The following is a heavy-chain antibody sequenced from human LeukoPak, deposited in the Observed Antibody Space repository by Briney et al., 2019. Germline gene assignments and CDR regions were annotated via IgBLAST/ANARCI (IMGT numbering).Heavy chain of an antibody. Sequence: PGGSLRLSCVGSGFTFRDYWMSCVRQAPGKGLEWVANIKQDGSEKDYVDALKGRFTISRDNDKNSLYLQMNSLRAEDTAVYYCARWLELMRNFDWWGQGTLVTVFS. CDR2: IKQDGSEK. J-gene: IGHJ4*02. CDR1: GFTFRDYW. V-gene: IGHV3-7*01. CDR3: ARWLELMRNFDW. D-gene: IGHD5-24*01.